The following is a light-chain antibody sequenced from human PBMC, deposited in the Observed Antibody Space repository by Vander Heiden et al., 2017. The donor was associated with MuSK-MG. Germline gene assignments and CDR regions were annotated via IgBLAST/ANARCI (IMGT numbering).Light chain of an antibody. Sequence: QSALTQPPSVSGSPGQSVTISCTGTSSDVGSYNRVSWYHKPPGTAPNLMIYEVSNRPSGVPARFSGSKSGNTASLTISGLQAEDEADYYCSSYTSSSTFEVFGGGTKLTVL. CDR2: EVS. J-gene: IGLJ2*01. CDR3: SSYTSSSTFEV. V-gene: IGLV2-18*02. CDR1: SSDVGSYNR.